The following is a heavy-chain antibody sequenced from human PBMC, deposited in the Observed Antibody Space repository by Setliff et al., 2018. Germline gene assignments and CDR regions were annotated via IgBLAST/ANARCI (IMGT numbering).Heavy chain of an antibody. D-gene: IGHD6-13*01. Sequence: GSLRLSCVASGFSFSSYWMHWVRQVPGKGLVWVSRINSDESRRNYGGSVKGRFTISRDNAKNTLYLQMNSLRAEDTAVYYCLVAYTSSWYSSGFDPWGQGTLVTVSS. CDR2: INSDESRR. J-gene: IGHJ5*02. CDR1: GFSFSSYW. CDR3: LVAYTSSWYSSGFDP. V-gene: IGHV3-74*01.